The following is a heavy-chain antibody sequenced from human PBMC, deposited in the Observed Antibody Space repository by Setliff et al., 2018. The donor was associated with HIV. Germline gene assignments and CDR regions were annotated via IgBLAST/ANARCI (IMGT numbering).Heavy chain of an antibody. D-gene: IGHD1-26*01. V-gene: IGHV3-74*01. CDR3: AIDSGTTIGATGPGY. CDR2: ISSDGRYT. CDR1: GFTFSSFW. Sequence: GGSLRLSCAASGFTFSSFWMHWVRQAPGKGLMWVSRISSDGRYTVYADSVKGRFTVSRDSAKNTLSLQTDSLRPDDTAVYYGAIDSGTTIGATGPGYWGQGTLVTVSS. J-gene: IGHJ4*02.